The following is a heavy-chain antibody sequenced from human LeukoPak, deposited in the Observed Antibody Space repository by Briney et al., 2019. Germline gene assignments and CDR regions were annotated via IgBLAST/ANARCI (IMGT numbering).Heavy chain of an antibody. Sequence: SETLSLTCTVSGGSISSYYWSWIRQPPGKGLEWIGSIYYSGSTYYNPSLKSRVTISVDTSKYQFSLKLSSVTAADTAVYYCARDNRIAAAGTAVGAFDIWGQGTMVTVSS. D-gene: IGHD6-13*01. V-gene: IGHV4-59*12. CDR1: GGSISSYY. CDR2: IYYSGST. CDR3: ARDNRIAAAGTAVGAFDI. J-gene: IGHJ3*02.